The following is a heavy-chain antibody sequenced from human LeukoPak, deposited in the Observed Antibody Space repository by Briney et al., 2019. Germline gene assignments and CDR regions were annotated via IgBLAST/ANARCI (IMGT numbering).Heavy chain of an antibody. Sequence: GGSLRLSCAASGFTFSNYGMSWVRQAPGKGLEWVSHITGSGDNTYYADSVKGRFTISRDNSKNTLYLQMNSLGAEDTAVYYCANHHGEYNWNDGSFDYWGQGTLVTVSS. CDR2: ITGSGDNT. J-gene: IGHJ4*02. CDR1: GFTFSNYG. V-gene: IGHV3-23*01. D-gene: IGHD1-1*01. CDR3: ANHHGEYNWNDGSFDY.